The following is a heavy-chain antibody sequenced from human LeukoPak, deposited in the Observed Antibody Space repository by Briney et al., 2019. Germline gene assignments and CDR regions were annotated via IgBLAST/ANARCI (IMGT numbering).Heavy chain of an antibody. Sequence: SETLSLTCAVSGYSISSGYYWGWIRQPPGKGLESIGSIYHSGSTYYNPSLKSRVTISVDTSKNQFSLKLSSVTAADTAVYYCSRYYAFWSGYLNWFDPWGQGTLVTVSS. D-gene: IGHD3-3*01. J-gene: IGHJ5*02. CDR1: GYSISSGYY. CDR3: SRYYAFWSGYLNWFDP. V-gene: IGHV4-38-2*01. CDR2: IYHSGST.